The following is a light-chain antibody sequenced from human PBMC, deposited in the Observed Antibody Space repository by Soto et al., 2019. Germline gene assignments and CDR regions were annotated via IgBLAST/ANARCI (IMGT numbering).Light chain of an antibody. CDR2: DAS. CDR3: QQFQSYALT. V-gene: IGKV1-13*02. J-gene: IGKJ4*01. Sequence: AIQLTQSPSSLSASVGDRVTITCRASQGISSALAWYQHKPGRAPRLLIYDASSLQSGVSSRFSGSRSGTDFTLTISSLQPEDFATYYCQQFQSYALTFGGGTKLEIK. CDR1: QGISSA.